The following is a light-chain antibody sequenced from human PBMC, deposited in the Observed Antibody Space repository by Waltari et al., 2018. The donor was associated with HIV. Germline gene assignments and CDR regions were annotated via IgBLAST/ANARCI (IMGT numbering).Light chain of an antibody. CDR3: QHRNNWPLFT. Sequence: IVLTPSPATLSVSPGERATLSCRASQSIRRSLAWYQQKPGQSPRLLIYDASNRAPDTPARFSGSGSGTDFTLTISSLEPEDFAVYYCQHRNNWPLFTFGPGTKVQI. CDR2: DAS. J-gene: IGKJ3*01. CDR1: QSIRRS. V-gene: IGKV3-11*01.